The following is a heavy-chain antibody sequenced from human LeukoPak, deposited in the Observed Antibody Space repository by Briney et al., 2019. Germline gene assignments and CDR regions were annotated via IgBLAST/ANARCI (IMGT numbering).Heavy chain of an antibody. D-gene: IGHD6-19*01. CDR2: INGSGGST. V-gene: IGHV3-23*01. CDR3: ARDLWLNDY. J-gene: IGHJ4*02. Sequence: GGSLRLSCAASGFTFSSYAMSWVRQAPGKGLEWVSDINGSGGSTYYADSVKGRFTISRDNAKNSLYLQMNSLRAEDTAVYYCARDLWLNDYWGQGTLVTVSS. CDR1: GFTFSSYA.